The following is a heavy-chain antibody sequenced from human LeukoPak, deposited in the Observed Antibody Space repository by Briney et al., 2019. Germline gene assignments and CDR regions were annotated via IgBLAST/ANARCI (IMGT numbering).Heavy chain of an antibody. V-gene: IGHV3-74*01. CDR2: INSDGSST. CDR1: GFTFSSYW. D-gene: IGHD5-24*01. J-gene: IGHJ6*03. Sequence: TGGSLRLSCAASGFTFSSYWMHWVRQAPGKGLVWVLRINSDGSSTNYADSVKGRFTISRDNAKNSLYLQMNSLRAEDTAVYYCARDGYNYLDYYYYMDVWGKGTTVTVSS. CDR3: ARDGYNYLDYYYYMDV.